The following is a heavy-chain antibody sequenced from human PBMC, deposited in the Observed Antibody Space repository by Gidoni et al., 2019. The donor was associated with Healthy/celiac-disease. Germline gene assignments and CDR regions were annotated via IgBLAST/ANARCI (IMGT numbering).Heavy chain of an antibody. D-gene: IGHD3-22*01. Sequence: EVQLVESGGGLVKPGRSLRLSCTASGFTFGAYAMSWFRQAPGKGLEWVGFIRSKAYGGTTEYAASVKGRFTISRDDSKSIAYLQMNSLKTEDTAVYYCTRVVGAMIAYYFDYWGQGTLVTVSS. V-gene: IGHV3-49*05. CDR1: GFTFGAYA. CDR2: IRSKAYGGTT. J-gene: IGHJ4*02. CDR3: TRVVGAMIAYYFDY.